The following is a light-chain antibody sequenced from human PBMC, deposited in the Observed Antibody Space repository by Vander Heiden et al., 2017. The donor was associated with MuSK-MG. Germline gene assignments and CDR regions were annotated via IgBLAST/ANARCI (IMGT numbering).Light chain of an antibody. CDR3: QQSDSTPRT. J-gene: IGKJ1*01. CDR2: AAS. Sequence: IKMTHSPPPLSASVGDRVTITCRASQSISSYLNWYQQKPGKAPKLLIYAASSLQSGVPSRFSGSGSGTDFTLTISRLQPEDFATYYCQQSDSTPRTFGQGTKVEIK. V-gene: IGKV1-39*01. CDR1: QSISSY.